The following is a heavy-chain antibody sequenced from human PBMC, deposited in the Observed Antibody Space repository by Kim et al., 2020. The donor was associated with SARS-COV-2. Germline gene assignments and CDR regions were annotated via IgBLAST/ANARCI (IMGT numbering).Heavy chain of an antibody. CDR3: AKVGGNSPSLSGYFLGY. J-gene: IGHJ4*03. Sequence: GGSLRLSCAASGFTFSSYAMSWVRQAPGKGLEWVSAISGSGGGTYYADTVKGRFTISRDNSKNTLYLQMNSLRAEDPAVSYYAKVGGNSPSLSGYFLGY. V-gene: IGHV3-23*01. CDR1: GFTFSSYA. D-gene: IGHD3-9*01. CDR2: ISGSGGGT.